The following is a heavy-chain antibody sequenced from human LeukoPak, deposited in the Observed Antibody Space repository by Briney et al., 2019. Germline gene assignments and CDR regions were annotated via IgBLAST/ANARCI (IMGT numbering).Heavy chain of an antibody. CDR2: INHSGST. V-gene: IGHV4-34*01. CDR1: GGSFSGYY. D-gene: IGHD3-22*01. Sequence: SETLSLTCADYGGSFSGYYWSWIRQPPGKGLEWIGEINHSGSTNYNPSLKSRVTISVDTSKNQFSLRLSSVTAADTAVYYCARRPGPKRYYYDSSGYPGGDYWGQGTLVTVSS. J-gene: IGHJ4*02. CDR3: ARRPGPKRYYYDSSGYPGGDY.